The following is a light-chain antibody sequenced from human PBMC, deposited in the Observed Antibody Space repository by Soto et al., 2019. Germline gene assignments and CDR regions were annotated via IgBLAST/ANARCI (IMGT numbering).Light chain of an antibody. CDR2: WGS. J-gene: IGKJ4*02. CDR1: RSLRSSKGYNY. Sequence: DVVMTQSPLSLPVTPGEPASISCRSSRSLRSSKGYNYLNWYLQKQGQSPQLLIYWGSNRASGVHDRFSGSGAGTDFPLKISRVEAEGVGVYYCAQGLQTPLTCGGGPKVDIK. CDR3: AQGLQTPLT. V-gene: IGKV2-28*01.